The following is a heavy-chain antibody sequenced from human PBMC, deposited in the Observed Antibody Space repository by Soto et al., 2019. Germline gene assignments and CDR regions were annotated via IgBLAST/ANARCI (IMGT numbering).Heavy chain of an antibody. D-gene: IGHD3-22*01. J-gene: IGHJ5*02. CDR1: GFTFSSYA. V-gene: IGHV3-23*01. Sequence: GRSLRLSCAASGFTFSSYAMSWVRQAPGKGLEWVSAISGSGGSTYYVDSVKGRFTISRDNSKNTLYLQMNSLRAEDTAVYYCAKYPGYDSRIDWFDLWGQGTLVIVSS. CDR2: ISGSGGST. CDR3: AKYPGYDSRIDWFDL.